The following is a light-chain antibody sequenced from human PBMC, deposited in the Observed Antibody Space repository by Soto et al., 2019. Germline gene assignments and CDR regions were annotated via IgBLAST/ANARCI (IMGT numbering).Light chain of an antibody. J-gene: IGKJ2*01. CDR2: DAS. V-gene: IGKV1-5*01. Sequence: DIQMTQSPSTLSASVGDRVTITCRASQSIGSWLAWYQQKPGKAPKLLIYDASSLESGVPSRFGGSGSGTEFTLTISSLQPDDFATYYCQQYNSFSLYTFGQGTKLEIK. CDR1: QSIGSW. CDR3: QQYNSFSLYT.